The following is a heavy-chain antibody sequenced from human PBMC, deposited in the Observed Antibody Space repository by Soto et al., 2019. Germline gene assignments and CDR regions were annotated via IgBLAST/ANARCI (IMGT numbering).Heavy chain of an antibody. Sequence: SETLSLTCTLFGGSVSSGTFYWTWIRQPPGKGLEWIGYISYTGSTDYNPSLKSRVTISVDTSKNQFSLKLNSVTAADTAIYYCARGDALYWLDPWGQGTLVTVSS. CDR3: ARGDALYWLDP. V-gene: IGHV4-61*01. CDR1: GGSVSSGTFY. J-gene: IGHJ5*02. CDR2: ISYTGST.